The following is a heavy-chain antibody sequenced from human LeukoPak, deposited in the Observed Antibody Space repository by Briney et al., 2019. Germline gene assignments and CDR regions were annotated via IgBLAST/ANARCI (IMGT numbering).Heavy chain of an antibody. CDR3: ARGSYCSGGSCYSNYMDV. V-gene: IGHV1-18*01. Sequence: ASVTVSCKASGYTFTSYGISWVRQAPGQGLEWMGWIGAYNGNTNYAQKLQGRVTMTTDTSTSTAYMELRSLRSDDTAVYYCARGSYCSGGSCYSNYMDVWGKGTTVTISS. CDR1: GYTFTSYG. CDR2: IGAYNGNT. D-gene: IGHD2-15*01. J-gene: IGHJ6*03.